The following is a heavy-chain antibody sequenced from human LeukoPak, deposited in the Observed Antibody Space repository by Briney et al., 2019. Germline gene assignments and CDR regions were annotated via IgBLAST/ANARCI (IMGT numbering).Heavy chain of an antibody. V-gene: IGHV4-59*12. Sequence: SETLSLTCTVSGGSISSYYWSWIRQPPGKGLEWIGYIYYSGSTNYNPSLKSRVTISVGTSKNQFSLKLTSVTAADTAVFYCARARGTTGPDAFDIWGQGTVVTVSS. CDR3: ARARGTTGPDAFDI. D-gene: IGHD1-1*01. CDR1: GGSISSYY. J-gene: IGHJ3*02. CDR2: IYYSGST.